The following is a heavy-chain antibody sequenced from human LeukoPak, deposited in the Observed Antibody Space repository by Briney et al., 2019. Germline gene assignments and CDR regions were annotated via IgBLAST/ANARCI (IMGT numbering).Heavy chain of an antibody. D-gene: IGHD3-16*01. CDR3: ARARWGGDAFDI. V-gene: IGHV1-8*01. J-gene: IGHJ3*02. Sequence: GPSVKVSCKASGYTFTRYDINWVRQATGQGLEWMGWMNPNSGNTGYAQKFQGRVTMTRSTSINTAYLELSSLRSEDTAVYYCARARWGGDAFDIWGQGTMVTVSS. CDR1: GYTFTRYD. CDR2: MNPNSGNT.